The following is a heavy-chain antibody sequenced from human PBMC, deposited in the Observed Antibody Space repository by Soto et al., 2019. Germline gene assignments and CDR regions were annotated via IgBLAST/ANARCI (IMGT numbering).Heavy chain of an antibody. CDR1: GYTFTSYG. Sequence: QVQLVQSGAEVKKPGASVKVSCKASGYTFTSYGISWVRQAPGQGLEWMGWISAYNGNTNYAQKLQGRVTMTTDTSTSTAYMELRSLRPDDTAVYYCARDLVSCSSTSCHAHYYYGMDVWGQGTTVTVSS. D-gene: IGHD2-2*01. V-gene: IGHV1-18*01. CDR3: ARDLVSCSSTSCHAHYYYGMDV. J-gene: IGHJ6*02. CDR2: ISAYNGNT.